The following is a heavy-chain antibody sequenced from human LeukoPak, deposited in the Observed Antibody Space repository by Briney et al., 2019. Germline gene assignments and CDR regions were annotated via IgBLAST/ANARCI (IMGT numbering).Heavy chain of an antibody. CDR1: GYTFTGYY. V-gene: IGHV1-2*02. Sequence: ASVKVSCKASGYTFTGYYMHWVRQAPGQGLEWMGWINPNSGGTNYAQKFQGRVTMTRDTSISTAYMELSRLGSDDTAVYYCARWVDGYSSSSVGDAFDIWGQGTMVTVSS. D-gene: IGHD6-6*01. CDR2: INPNSGGT. CDR3: ARWVDGYSSSSVGDAFDI. J-gene: IGHJ3*02.